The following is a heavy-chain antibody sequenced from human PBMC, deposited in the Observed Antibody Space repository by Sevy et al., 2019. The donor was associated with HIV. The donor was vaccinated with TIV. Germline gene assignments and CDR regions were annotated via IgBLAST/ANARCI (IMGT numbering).Heavy chain of an antibody. CDR1: GYTLTDFS. CDR2: FDPEDGER. D-gene: IGHD3-10*01. Sequence: ASVKVSCKVSGYTLTDFSMHWVRQAPGKGLEWMGRFDPEDGERIYAQKFEGSVTMTEDTSTDTAYMELSSLRSEDTAVYYCATDRDYYGSGRIFDYWGQGTLVTVSS. CDR3: ATDRDYYGSGRIFDY. J-gene: IGHJ4*02. V-gene: IGHV1-24*01.